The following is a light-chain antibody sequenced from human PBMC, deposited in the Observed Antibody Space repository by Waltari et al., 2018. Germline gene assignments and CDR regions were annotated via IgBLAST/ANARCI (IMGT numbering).Light chain of an antibody. V-gene: IGKV1-33*01. CDR2: DAS. CDR1: QDIRKN. CDR3: QQYANLPLT. J-gene: IGKJ4*01. Sequence: DIQMTQSPSSLSASVGDRVTITCQASQDIRKNSNWFQQKPGKAPQVLMFDASNSQAAVPSRFSGSGSGTDFAFTISSLQPEDIGTYYCQQYANLPLTFGGGTRVEIK.